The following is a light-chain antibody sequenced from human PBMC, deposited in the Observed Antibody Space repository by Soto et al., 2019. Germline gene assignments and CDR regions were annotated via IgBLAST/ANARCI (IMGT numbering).Light chain of an antibody. J-gene: IGKJ5*01. CDR3: QQAASFPIT. CDR2: TGS. Sequence: EIQMTQSPSYVSASVGGRVTITCRASQGIKNWLAWYQQKLGKAPNILSYTGSSLQSGVPSRFSGSGSGTDFTLTISSLQPEDFATYYCQQAASFPITFGQGTRLEIK. V-gene: IGKV1-12*01. CDR1: QGIKNW.